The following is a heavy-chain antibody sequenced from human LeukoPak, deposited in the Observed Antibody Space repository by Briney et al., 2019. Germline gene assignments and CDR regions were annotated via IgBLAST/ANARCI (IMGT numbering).Heavy chain of an antibody. V-gene: IGHV4-34*01. D-gene: IGHD5-12*01. CDR3: ARGGYDLNFDY. CDR1: GGSFSGYY. J-gene: IGHJ4*02. CDR2: VNHSGNT. Sequence: SETLSLTCAVYGGSFSGYYWSWIRQPPGKGLEWIGEVNHSGNTNYNPSLKSRVTISIDTSKNHFSLKLSSVTAADTAVYFCARGGYDLNFDYWGQGALVTVSS.